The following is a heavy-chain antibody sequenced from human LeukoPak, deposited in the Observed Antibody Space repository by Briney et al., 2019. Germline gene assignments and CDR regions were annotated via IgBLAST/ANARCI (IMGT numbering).Heavy chain of an antibody. CDR3: AKEMTTVTTFSLDY. V-gene: IGHV3-30*18. CDR1: GFTFSSYG. CDR2: ISYDGSNK. Sequence: GRSLRLSCAASGFTFSSYGMHWVRQAPGKGLEWVAVISYDGSNKYYADSVKGRFTISRDNSKNTLYLQMNSLRAEDTAVYYCAKEMTTVTTFSLDYWGQGTLGTVSS. D-gene: IGHD4-17*01. J-gene: IGHJ4*02.